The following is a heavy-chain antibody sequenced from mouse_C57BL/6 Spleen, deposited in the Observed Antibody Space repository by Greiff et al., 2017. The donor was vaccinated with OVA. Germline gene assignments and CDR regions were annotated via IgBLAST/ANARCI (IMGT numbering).Heavy chain of an antibody. V-gene: IGHV1-81*01. CDR3: ARDYGISYAYFDY. CDR1: GYTFTSYG. D-gene: IGHD1-1*01. CDR2: IYPRSGNT. J-gene: IGHJ2*01. Sequence: VQLQQSGAELARPGASVKLSCKASGYTFTSYGISWVKQRTGQGLEWIGAIYPRSGNTYYNEKFKGKATLTADKSSSTAYMELRSLTSEDSAVYFCARDYGISYAYFDYWGHGTTLTDSS.